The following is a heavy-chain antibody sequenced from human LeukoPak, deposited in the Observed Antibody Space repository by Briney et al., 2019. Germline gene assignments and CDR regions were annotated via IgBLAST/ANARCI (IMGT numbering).Heavy chain of an antibody. CDR1: GFTFSSYA. CDR2: ISYDGSNK. V-gene: IGHV3-30*01. Sequence: PGGSLRLSCAASGFTFSSYAMHWVRQAPGKGLEWVAVISYDGSNKYYADSVKGRFTISRDNSKNTLYLQMNSLRAEDTAVYYCAKDLELGIYNWFDPWGQGTLVTVSS. CDR3: AKDLELGIYNWFDP. J-gene: IGHJ5*02. D-gene: IGHD5-24*01.